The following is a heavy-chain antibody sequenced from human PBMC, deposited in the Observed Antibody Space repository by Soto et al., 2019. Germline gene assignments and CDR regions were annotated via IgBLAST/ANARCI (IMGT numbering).Heavy chain of an antibody. V-gene: IGHV2-5*01. CDR3: AHRYGGNYYRWYFDS. D-gene: IGHD1-26*01. Sequence: QITLKESGPTLVKPTQTLTVTCTFSGFSLSTSGAGVGWIRQSPGKAPEWLALISWKDEKRYNPGLKSRLTITTDTSKRQVVPTMTDMDPVDTATYFCAHRYGGNYYRWYFDSWGQGTLVTVSS. CDR2: ISWKDEK. J-gene: IGHJ4*02. CDR1: GFSLSTSGAG.